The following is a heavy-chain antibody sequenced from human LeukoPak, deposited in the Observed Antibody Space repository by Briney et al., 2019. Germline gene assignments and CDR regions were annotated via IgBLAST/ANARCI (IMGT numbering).Heavy chain of an antibody. CDR1: GYSISSGYY. V-gene: IGHV4-38-2*02. CDR2: IYHSGST. D-gene: IGHD4-17*01. J-gene: IGHJ5*02. Sequence: PSETLSLTCTVSGYSISSGYYWAWIRQPPGKGLEWIGSIYHSGSTYYNPSLKSRVTISVDTSKNQFSLKLSSVIAADTAVYYCARVVSQHGDYAWIVNWFDPWGQGTLVTVSS. CDR3: ARVVSQHGDYAWIVNWFDP.